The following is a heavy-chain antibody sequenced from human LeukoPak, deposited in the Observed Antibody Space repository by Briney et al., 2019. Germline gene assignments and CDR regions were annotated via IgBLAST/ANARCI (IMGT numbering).Heavy chain of an antibody. CDR2: ISGSGGST. CDR3: TTGMSKAAAVDS. V-gene: IGHV3-23*01. Sequence: GGSLRLSCAASGFTFSSYAMSWVRQAPGKGLEWVSAISGSGGSTYYADSVKGRFTISRDNSKNTLYLQMNSLKTEDTAVYYCTTGMSKAAAVDSWGQGTLVTVSS. J-gene: IGHJ4*02. CDR1: GFTFSSYA. D-gene: IGHD6-13*01.